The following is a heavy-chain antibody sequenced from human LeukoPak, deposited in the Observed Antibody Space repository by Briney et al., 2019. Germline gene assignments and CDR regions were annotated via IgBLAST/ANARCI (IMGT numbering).Heavy chain of an antibody. J-gene: IGHJ4*02. Sequence: PSETLSLTCTVSGGSISSSSYYWGWIRQPPGKGLEWIGSIYYSGSTYYNPSLKSRVTISADTSKNQFSLKLTSVSAADTAIYYRVGTTKWLSYEYWGQGTLVTVSS. CDR3: VGTTKWLSYEY. CDR1: GGSISSSSYY. CDR2: IYYSGST. V-gene: IGHV4-39*07. D-gene: IGHD3-3*01.